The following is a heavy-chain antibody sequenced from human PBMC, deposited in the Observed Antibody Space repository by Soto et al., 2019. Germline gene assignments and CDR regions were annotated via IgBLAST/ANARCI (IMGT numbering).Heavy chain of an antibody. D-gene: IGHD1-1*01. J-gene: IGHJ1*01. CDR2: IYYSGIT. CDR3: ARHGWK. Sequence: SETLSVTCTVSGVSISNSSYYWGWIRRPPGKGLEWIGTIYYSGITYYNPSLKSRVTISVDTSKNQFSLKLTSVTAAYTAVCYCARHGWKWGKGTLVTVSS. V-gene: IGHV4-39*01. CDR1: GVSISNSSYY.